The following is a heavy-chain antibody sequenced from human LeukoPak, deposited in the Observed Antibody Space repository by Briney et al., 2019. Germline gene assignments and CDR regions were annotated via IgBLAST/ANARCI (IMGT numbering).Heavy chain of an antibody. CDR2: INHSGST. D-gene: IGHD6-6*01. CDR3: ARVRQYGTRGIDY. V-gene: IGHV4-34*01. Sequence: SETLSLTCAVYGGSFSGYYWSWIRQPPGKGLEWIGEINHSGSTNYNPSLKSRVTISVDTSKNQFSLKLSSVTAADTAVYYCARVRQYGTRGIDYWGQGTLVTVSS. J-gene: IGHJ4*02. CDR1: GGSFSGYY.